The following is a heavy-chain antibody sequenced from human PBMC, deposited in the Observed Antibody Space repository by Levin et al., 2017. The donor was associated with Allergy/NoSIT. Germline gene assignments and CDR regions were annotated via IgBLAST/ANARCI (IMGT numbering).Heavy chain of an antibody. J-gene: IGHJ5*02. CDR2: MSNGGTS. CDR3: ARGMLRGVIYVNYFDP. CDR1: RGSMSNYY. Sequence: SETLSLTCTVSRGSMSNYYWGWIRQPPGKGLEWIGYMSNGGTSDYNPALNSRITISIDTSKNQFSLNLSSVAAADTAVYYCARGMLRGVIYVNYFDPWGQGTLVTVSS. V-gene: IGHV4-59*01. D-gene: IGHD3-10*01.